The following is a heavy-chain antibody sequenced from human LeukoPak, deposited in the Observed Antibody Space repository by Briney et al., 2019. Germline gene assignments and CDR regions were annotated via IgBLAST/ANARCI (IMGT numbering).Heavy chain of an antibody. CDR3: ARWTTYIDY. CDR2: IKQDGSEK. Sequence: GGSLRLSCAASGFTFSSYWMSWVRQAPGKGLQWVANIKQDGSEKNYVDSVKGRFSISRDNAKNSLYLQMNSLTAEDTAVYYCARWTTYIDYWGQGTLVTVSS. V-gene: IGHV3-7*01. D-gene: IGHD4-17*01. J-gene: IGHJ4*02. CDR1: GFTFSSYW.